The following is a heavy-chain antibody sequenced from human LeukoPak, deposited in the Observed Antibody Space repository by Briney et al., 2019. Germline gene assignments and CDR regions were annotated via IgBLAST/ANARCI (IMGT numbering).Heavy chain of an antibody. V-gene: IGHV3-33*01. CDR2: IWYDGSNK. J-gene: IGHJ6*03. CDR1: GFTFSSYG. CDR3: ARTPRGAGTYYYYMDV. Sequence: GGSLRLSCAASGFTFSSYGMHWVRQAPGKGLEWVAVIWYDGSNKYYADSVKGRFTISRDNSKNTLYLQMNSLRAEDTAVYYCARTPRGAGTYYYYMDVWGKGTTVTVSS. D-gene: IGHD6-13*01.